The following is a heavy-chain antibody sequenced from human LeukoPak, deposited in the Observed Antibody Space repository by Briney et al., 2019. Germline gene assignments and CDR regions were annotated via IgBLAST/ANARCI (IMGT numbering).Heavy chain of an antibody. Sequence: SETLSLTCAVYGGSFSDDYWTWIRQPPGKGLEWIGEINHSGSANYNPSLKSRVSISVDTSKTQFSLKLGSATAADTAVYYCARGGEYSRSSDYYFYLDVWGKGTTVTVSS. CDR1: GGSFSDDY. V-gene: IGHV4-34*01. D-gene: IGHD6-6*01. J-gene: IGHJ6*03. CDR2: INHSGSA. CDR3: ARGGEYSRSSDYYFYLDV.